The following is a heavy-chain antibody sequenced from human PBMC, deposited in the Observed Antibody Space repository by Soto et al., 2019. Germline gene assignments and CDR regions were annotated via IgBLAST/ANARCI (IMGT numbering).Heavy chain of an antibody. CDR1: GGTFRNYP. J-gene: IGHJ6*02. D-gene: IGHD3-10*01. CDR3: ARDTREMNMVRGRIPHYLEHMDV. V-gene: IGHV1-69*01. Sequence: QVQLVQSGAEVKQPGSSVQVSCKASGGTFRNYPLSWVRQAPGQGLEWMGGIIPIFGKPNYAQNFQGRITFTADESMTTAYMELSSLRSEDTAVYYCARDTREMNMVRGRIPHYLEHMDVWGQGNTVTVSS. CDR2: IIPIFGKP.